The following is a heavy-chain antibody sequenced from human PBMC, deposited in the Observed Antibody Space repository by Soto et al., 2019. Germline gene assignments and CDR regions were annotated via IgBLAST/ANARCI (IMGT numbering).Heavy chain of an antibody. CDR1: GASLSDYY. D-gene: IGHD6-6*01. CDR3: ARGQTKVSSSRVLPTQTIWVDP. Sequence: SETLSLTCAVYGASLSDYYWSWIRQPPGKGLELIGDVNHGGSTNQNPSLKSRVTISLDTSKNQFSLKLNAVTAADTAVYYCARGQTKVSSSRVLPTQTIWVDPWGQGTLVTVSS. CDR2: VNHGGST. J-gene: IGHJ5*02. V-gene: IGHV4-34*01.